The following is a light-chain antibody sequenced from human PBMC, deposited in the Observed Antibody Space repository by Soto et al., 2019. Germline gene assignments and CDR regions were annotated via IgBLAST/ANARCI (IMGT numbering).Light chain of an antibody. V-gene: IGLV2-14*01. CDR1: SSDVGGYNY. CDR2: DVS. Sequence: QSVLTQPASVSGSPGQSITISCTGTSSDVGGYNYVSWYQQHPGKAPKLMIYDVSNRPSGVSNRFSGSKSGNTASLTISGLQAEDEADYYCSSYTSSSTPDVVFGRGTKLTVL. CDR3: SSYTSSSTPDVV. J-gene: IGLJ2*01.